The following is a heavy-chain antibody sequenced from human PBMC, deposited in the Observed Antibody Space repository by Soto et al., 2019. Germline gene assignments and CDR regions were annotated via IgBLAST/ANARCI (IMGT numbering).Heavy chain of an antibody. CDR1: GFSLSTSGVG. V-gene: IGHV2-5*02. J-gene: IGHJ4*02. D-gene: IGHD4-17*01. CDR2: TYWDDDK. CDR3: AHRQRTVYFDY. Sequence: QITLKESGPTLVKPTQTLTLTCTFSGFSLSTSGVGVGWLRQPPGKALEWLALTYWDDDKRYSPSLKSRLTITKYTSKNQVVLTMTNMDPVDTATYYCAHRQRTVYFDYWGQGTLVTVSS.